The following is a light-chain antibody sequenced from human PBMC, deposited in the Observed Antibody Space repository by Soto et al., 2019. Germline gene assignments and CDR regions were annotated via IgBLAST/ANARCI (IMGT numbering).Light chain of an antibody. Sequence: QSALTQPASVSGSPGQSITISCTGTSSDVGGYNYVSWYQQHPGKAPKLMIYDVSNRPSGVSNRFSGSKSGNTASLTISGLRAEDEADYYCSSYTSSSIWVFGTGIKVTVL. CDR3: SSYTSSSIWV. CDR1: SSDVGGYNY. J-gene: IGLJ1*01. V-gene: IGLV2-14*01. CDR2: DVS.